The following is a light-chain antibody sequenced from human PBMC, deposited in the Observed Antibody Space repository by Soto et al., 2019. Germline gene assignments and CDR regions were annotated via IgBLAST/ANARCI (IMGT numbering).Light chain of an antibody. J-gene: IGKJ5*01. CDR2: SAS. V-gene: IGKV3-15*01. CDR3: QQYTNRPPIT. CDR1: QSVGSS. Sequence: EIVMTQSPATLSVSPGVRATLSCRASQSVGSSLAWYRQKPGQAPRLLIYSASTRATGIPDRFSGSGSGTEFTLTISSLQSEDFGVYYCQQYTNRPPITFGQGTRLEIK.